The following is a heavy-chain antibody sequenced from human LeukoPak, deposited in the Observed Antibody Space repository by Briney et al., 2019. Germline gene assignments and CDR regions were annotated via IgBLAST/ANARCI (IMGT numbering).Heavy chain of an antibody. V-gene: IGHV7-4-1*02. Sequence: GASVKVSCKASGYTFTTYAMNWVRQAPGQGLEWMGWINTNTGNPTYAQGFTGRFVFSLDTSVSTAYLQISSLKAEDTAVYFCARGDTADAFDIWGQGTMVTVSS. J-gene: IGHJ3*02. CDR3: ARGDTADAFDI. D-gene: IGHD5-18*01. CDR2: INTNTGNP. CDR1: GYTFTTYA.